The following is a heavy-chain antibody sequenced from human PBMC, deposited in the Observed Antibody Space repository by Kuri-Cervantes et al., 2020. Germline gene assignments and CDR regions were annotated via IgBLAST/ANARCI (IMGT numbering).Heavy chain of an antibody. J-gene: IGHJ4*02. CDR3: VRDLPRGGSYYGMNY. CDR1: GYTFTSYC. V-gene: IGHV1-46*01. Sequence: ASVKVSCKASGYTFTSYCTHWVRQAPGQGLEWMGIINPSGGSTSYAQKFQGRVTMTRDTSTSTVYMELSSLRSEDTAVYYCVRDLPRGGSYYGMNYWGQGTLVTVSS. D-gene: IGHD1-26*01. CDR2: INPSGGST.